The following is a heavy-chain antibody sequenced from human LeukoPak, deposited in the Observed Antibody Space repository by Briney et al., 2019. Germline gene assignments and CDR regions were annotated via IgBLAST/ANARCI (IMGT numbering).Heavy chain of an antibody. V-gene: IGHV1-46*01. CDR1: GYTFTSYG. Sequence: ASVKVSCKASGYTFTSYGISWVRQAPGQGLEWMGIINPSGGSTSYAQKFQGRVTMPRHTSTSTVYMELSSLRSEDTAVYYCARDRQLADYWGQGTLVTVSS. CDR3: ARDRQLADY. D-gene: IGHD5-18*01. J-gene: IGHJ4*02. CDR2: INPSGGST.